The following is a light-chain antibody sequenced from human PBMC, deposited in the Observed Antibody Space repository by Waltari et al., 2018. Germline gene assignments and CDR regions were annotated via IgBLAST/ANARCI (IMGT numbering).Light chain of an antibody. Sequence: WYKQRPGRSPLVVIYQDTERPSEIPERFSGSKSANAATLTITGTQAMDEADYYCQALGTGAWVFGGGTKLTVL. CDR3: QALGTGAWV. J-gene: IGLJ3*02. CDR2: QDT. V-gene: IGLV3-1*01.